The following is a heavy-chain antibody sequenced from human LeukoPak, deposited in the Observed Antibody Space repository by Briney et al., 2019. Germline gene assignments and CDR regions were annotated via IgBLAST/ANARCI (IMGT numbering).Heavy chain of an antibody. CDR2: IYYSGST. J-gene: IGHJ4*02. CDR3: ARQVWQWLAPDQYYSDY. V-gene: IGHV4-39*01. Sequence: PSETLSLTCTVSGGSISSSSYYSGWIRQPPGKGLEWIGSIYYSGSTYYNPSLKSRVTISVDTSKNQFSLKLSSVTAADTAVYYCARQVWQWLAPDQYYSDYWGQGTLVTVSS. CDR1: GGSISSSSYY. D-gene: IGHD6-19*01.